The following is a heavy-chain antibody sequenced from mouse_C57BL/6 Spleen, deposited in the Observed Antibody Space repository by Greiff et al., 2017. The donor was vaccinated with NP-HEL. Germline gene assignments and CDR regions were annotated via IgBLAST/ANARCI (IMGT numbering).Heavy chain of an antibody. J-gene: IGHJ4*01. CDR1: GYTFTSYW. Sequence: VQLQQSGAELVKPGASVKMSCKASGYTFTSYWITWVKQRPGQGLEWIGDIYPGSGSTNYNEKFKSKATLTVDTSSSTAYMQLSSLTSEDSAVYYCARDIYYYGSSQYAMDYWGQGTSVTVSS. CDR2: IYPGSGST. CDR3: ARDIYYYGSSQYAMDY. D-gene: IGHD1-1*01. V-gene: IGHV1-55*01.